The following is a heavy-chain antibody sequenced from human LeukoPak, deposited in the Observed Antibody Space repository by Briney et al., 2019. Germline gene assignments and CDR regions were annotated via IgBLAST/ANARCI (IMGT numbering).Heavy chain of an antibody. D-gene: IGHD3-22*01. CDR1: GYTFTSYG. J-gene: IGHJ6*03. CDR2: ISAYNGNT. CDR3: ARSGYDSREYYYYYMDV. V-gene: IGHV1-18*01. Sequence: GASVKVSCKASGYTFTSYGISWVQQAPGQGLEWMGWISAYNGNTNYAQKLQGRVTMTTDTSTSTAYMELRSLRSDDTAVYYCARSGYDSREYYYYYMDVWGKGTTVTVSS.